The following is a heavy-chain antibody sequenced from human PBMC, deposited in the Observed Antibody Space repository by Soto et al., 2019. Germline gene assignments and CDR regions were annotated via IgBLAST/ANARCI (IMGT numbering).Heavy chain of an antibody. CDR2: SRNKANSYST. V-gene: IGHV3-72*01. CDR3: TRPPIASAPGDDY. Sequence: EVQLVESGGNLVQPGGSLRLSCAASGFIFNDHDIDWVRQAPGKGLEWVGRSRNKANSYSTVYASSVKGRFTLSRDDSTSSLYLQMTSMTSDDTSVYFCTRPPIASAPGDDYWGQGTLVTVSS. J-gene: IGHJ4*02. D-gene: IGHD2-15*01. CDR1: GFIFNDHD.